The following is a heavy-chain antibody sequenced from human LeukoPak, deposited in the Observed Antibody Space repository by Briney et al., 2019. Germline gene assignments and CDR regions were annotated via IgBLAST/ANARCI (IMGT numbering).Heavy chain of an antibody. J-gene: IGHJ4*02. CDR3: ARGEHYYDSSGYYY. V-gene: IGHV4-31*03. D-gene: IGHD3-22*01. CDR2: IYYSGST. CDR1: GRSISSGGYY. Sequence: EPSQTLSLTCTVPGRSISSGGYYWSWIRQHPGKGLEWIGYIYYSGSTYYNPSLKSRVTISVDTSKNQFSLKLSSVTAADTAVYYCARGEHYYDSSGYYYWGQGTLVTVSS.